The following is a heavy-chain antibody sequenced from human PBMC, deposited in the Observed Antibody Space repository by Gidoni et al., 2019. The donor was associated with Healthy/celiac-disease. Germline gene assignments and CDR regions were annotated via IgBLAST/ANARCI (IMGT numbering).Heavy chain of an antibody. CDR2: IKSKTDGGTT. CDR1: GFTFNNAW. V-gene: IGHV3-15*01. CDR3: TTDPEGDLLGWSFGS. J-gene: IGHJ4*02. Sequence: EVQLVESGGGLVKPGGSLSLSCAASGFTFNNAWMSWVRQAPGKGLEWVGRIKSKTDGGTTDYAAPVKGRFTISRDDSKNTLYLQVNSLKTEDTAVYYCTTDPEGDLLGWSFGSWGQGTLVTVSS. D-gene: IGHD1-26*01.